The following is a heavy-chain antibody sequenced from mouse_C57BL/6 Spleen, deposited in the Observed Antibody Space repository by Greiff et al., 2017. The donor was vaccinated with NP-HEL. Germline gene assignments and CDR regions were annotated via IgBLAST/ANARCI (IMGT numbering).Heavy chain of an antibody. V-gene: IGHV3-1*01. CDR3: ARGLSWFAY. Sequence: DVKLVESGPGMVKPSQSLSLTCTVTGYSITSGYDWHWIRHFPGNKLEWMGYISYSGSTNYNPSLKSRISITHDTTKNHFFLKLNSVTTEDTATYYCARGLSWFAYWGQGTLVTVSA. CDR2: ISYSGST. CDR1: GYSITSGYD. J-gene: IGHJ3*01.